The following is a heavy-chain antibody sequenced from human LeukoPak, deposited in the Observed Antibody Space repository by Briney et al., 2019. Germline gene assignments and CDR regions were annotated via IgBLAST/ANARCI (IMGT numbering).Heavy chain of an antibody. CDR3: ARYPKIASITIFGVVTYYFDY. V-gene: IGHV3-23*01. CDR2: ISGSGGST. J-gene: IGHJ4*02. CDR1: GFTFSSYA. Sequence: GGALRLSCAASGFTFSSYAMSWVRQAPGKGLGGVSAISGSGGSTYYADSLKGRFTISRDNSKNTLYLQMNSLRPEDTALYYCARYPKIASITIFGVVTYYFDYWGQGTLVTVSS. D-gene: IGHD3-3*01.